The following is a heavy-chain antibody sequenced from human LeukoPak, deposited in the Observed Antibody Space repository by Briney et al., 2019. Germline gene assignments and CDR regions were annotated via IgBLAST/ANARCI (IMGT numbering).Heavy chain of an antibody. CDR2: IIPIFGTA. CDR3: ARDVYDYVWGSYRPDAFDI. CDR1: GGTFSSYA. D-gene: IGHD3-16*02. V-gene: IGHV1-69*13. Sequence: ASVKVSCKASGGTFSSYAISWVRQAPGQGLEWMGGIIPIFGTANYAQKFQGRVTITADESTSTAYMELSSLRSEDTAVYYCARDVYDYVWGSYRPDAFDIWGQGTMVTVSS. J-gene: IGHJ3*02.